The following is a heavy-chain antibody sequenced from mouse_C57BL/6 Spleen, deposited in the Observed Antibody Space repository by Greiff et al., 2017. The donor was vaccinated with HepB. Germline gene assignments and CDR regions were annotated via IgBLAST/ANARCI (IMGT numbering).Heavy chain of an antibody. V-gene: IGHV1-64*01. CDR3: ANTYYSPSYYFDY. J-gene: IGHJ2*01. CDR1: GYTFTSYW. CDR2: IHPNSGST. Sequence: QVQLQQSGAELVKPGASVKLSCKASGYTFTSYWMHWVKQRPGQGLEWIGMIHPNSGSTNYNEKFKSKATLTVDKSSSTAYMQLSSLTSEDSAVYYCANTYYSPSYYFDYWGQGTTLTVSS. D-gene: IGHD2-12*01.